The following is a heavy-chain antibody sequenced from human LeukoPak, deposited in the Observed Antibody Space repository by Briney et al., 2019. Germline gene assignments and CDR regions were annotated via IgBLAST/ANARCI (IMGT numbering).Heavy chain of an antibody. J-gene: IGHJ5*02. CDR3: TIAVVGVTVWFDP. Sequence: GGSLRLSCAASGFTFSSYSMNWVRQAPGKGLEWVSSISSSSSYIYYADSVKGRFTISRDNAKNSLYLQMNSLKSEDTAVYYCTIAVVGVTVWFDPWGQGTLVTVSS. CDR2: ISSSSSYI. CDR1: GFTFSSYS. D-gene: IGHD3-16*01. V-gene: IGHV3-21*03.